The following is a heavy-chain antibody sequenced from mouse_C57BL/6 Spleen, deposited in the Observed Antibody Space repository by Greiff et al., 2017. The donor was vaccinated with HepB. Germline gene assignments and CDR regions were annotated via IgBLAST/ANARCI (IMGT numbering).Heavy chain of an antibody. CDR1: GYSITSGYY. Sequence: EVKLMESGPGLVKPSQSLSLTCSVTGYSITSGYYWNWIRQFPGNKLEWMGYISYDGSNNYNPSLKNRISITRDTSKNQFFLKLNSVTTEDTATYYCARDNSSYYDGSSFAYWGQGTLVTVSA. CDR2: ISYDGSN. CDR3: ARDNSSYYDGSSFAY. V-gene: IGHV3-6*01. J-gene: IGHJ3*01. D-gene: IGHD1-1*01.